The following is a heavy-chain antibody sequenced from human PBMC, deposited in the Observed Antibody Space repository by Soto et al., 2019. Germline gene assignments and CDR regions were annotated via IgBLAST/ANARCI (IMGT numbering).Heavy chain of an antibody. Sequence: EVQLVESGGGLVQPGGSMRLSCAASGFTFSGYWMSWVRQAPGKGLEWVANIRYDESEQHYVDSVEARFTISRDNAKNSLFLQMHSLRAGDTAVYFCGRGCGAYNFVAYWGQGTLFTVSS. CDR2: IRYDESEQ. D-gene: IGHD2-21*01. CDR1: GFTFSGYW. CDR3: GRGCGAYNFVAY. J-gene: IGHJ4*02. V-gene: IGHV3-7*01.